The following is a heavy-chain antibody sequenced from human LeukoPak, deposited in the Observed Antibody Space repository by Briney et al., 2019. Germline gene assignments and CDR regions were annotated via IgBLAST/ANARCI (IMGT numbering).Heavy chain of an antibody. D-gene: IGHD6-19*01. CDR2: IIPIFGTA. J-gene: IGHJ4*02. CDR3: ARVPSGYSSGWYHY. Sequence: SVKVSCKASGGTSSSYAISWVRQAPGQGLEWMGGIIPIFGTANYAQKFQGRVTITADESTSTAYMELSSLRSEDTAVYYCARVPSGYSSGWYHYWGQGTLVTVSS. V-gene: IGHV1-69*13. CDR1: GGTSSSYA.